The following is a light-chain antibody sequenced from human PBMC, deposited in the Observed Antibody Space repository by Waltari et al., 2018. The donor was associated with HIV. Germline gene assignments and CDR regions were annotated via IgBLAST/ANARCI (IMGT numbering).Light chain of an antibody. V-gene: IGLV1-40*01. J-gene: IGLJ2*01. CDR2: AND. CDR3: QSYDSALSGSV. Sequence: QSVLTQPPSVSGAPGQRVTISCTGSSSNIGAGYDVHWYQQLPGTAPKLVIYANDHRPSVVPYRFSGSKSVTSASLAITGLQAEDDADYYCQSYDSALSGSVFGGGTKLTVL. CDR1: SSNIGAGYD.